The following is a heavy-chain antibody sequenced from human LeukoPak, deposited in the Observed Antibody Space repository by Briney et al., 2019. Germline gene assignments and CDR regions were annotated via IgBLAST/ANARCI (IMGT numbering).Heavy chain of an antibody. D-gene: IGHD3-10*01. V-gene: IGHV1-46*01. CDR2: INPSGGST. Sequence: ASVKVSCKASGYTFSNYGINWVRQAPGQGLEWMGIINPSGGSTSYAQKFQGRVTITADESTSTAYMELSSLRSEDTAVYYCARGTAYGANSYGSGSYYQRLDYWGQGTLVTVSS. CDR1: GYTFSNYG. CDR3: ARGTAYGANSYGSGSYYQRLDY. J-gene: IGHJ4*02.